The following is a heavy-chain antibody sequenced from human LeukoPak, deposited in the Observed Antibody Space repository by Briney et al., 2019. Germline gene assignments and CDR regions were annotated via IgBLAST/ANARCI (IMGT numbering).Heavy chain of an antibody. V-gene: IGHV1-69*13. CDR3: ARAPGYQLLYNWFDP. CDR1: GGAFSSYA. Sequence: ASVKVSCKASGGAFSSYAISWVRQAPGQGLEWMGGIIPIFGTANYAQKFQGRVTITADESTSTAYMELSSLRSEDTAVYYCARAPGYQLLYNWFDPWAREPWSPSPQ. J-gene: IGHJ5*02. CDR2: IIPIFGTA. D-gene: IGHD2-2*01.